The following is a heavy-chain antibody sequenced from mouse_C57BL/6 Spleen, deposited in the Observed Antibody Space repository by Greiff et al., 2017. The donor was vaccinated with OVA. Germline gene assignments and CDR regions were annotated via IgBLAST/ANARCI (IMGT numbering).Heavy chain of an antibody. CDR3: ARSYDYDGYAMDY. J-gene: IGHJ4*01. Sequence: QVHVKQPGAELVRPGTSVKLSCKASGYTFTSYWMHWVKQRPGQGLEWIGVIDPSDSYTNYNQKFKGKATLTVDTSSSTAYMQLSSLTSEDSAVYYCARSYDYDGYAMDYWGQGTSVTVSS. V-gene: IGHV1-59*01. CDR1: GYTFTSYW. CDR2: IDPSDSYT. D-gene: IGHD2-4*01.